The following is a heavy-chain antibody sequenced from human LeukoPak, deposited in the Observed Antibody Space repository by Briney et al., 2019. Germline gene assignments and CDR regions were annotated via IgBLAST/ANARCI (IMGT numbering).Heavy chain of an antibody. V-gene: IGHV1-18*01. CDR3: ARGLRFLEWSPLYGMDV. D-gene: IGHD3-3*01. CDR1: GYTFTSYD. J-gene: IGHJ6*02. CDR2: ISAYNGNT. Sequence: ASVKVSCKASGYTFTSYDINWVRQAPGQGLEWMGWISAYNGNTNYAQKLQGRVTMTTDTSTSTAYMELRSLRSDDTAVYYCARGLRFLEWSPLYGMDVWGQGTTVTVSS.